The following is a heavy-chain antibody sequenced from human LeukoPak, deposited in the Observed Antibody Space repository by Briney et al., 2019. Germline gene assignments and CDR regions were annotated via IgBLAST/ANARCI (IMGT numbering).Heavy chain of an antibody. J-gene: IGHJ3*02. CDR3: ARDEYSYGSVDAFDI. V-gene: IGHV3-23*01. D-gene: IGHD5-18*01. CDR1: GFTFSNYA. Sequence: HPGGSLRLSCAASGFTFSNYAMSWVRQAPGKGLEWVSVISGSGGSTYYADSVKGRFTISRDNSKNTLYLQMNSLRAEDTAVYYCARDEYSYGSVDAFDIWGQGTMVTVSS. CDR2: ISGSGGST.